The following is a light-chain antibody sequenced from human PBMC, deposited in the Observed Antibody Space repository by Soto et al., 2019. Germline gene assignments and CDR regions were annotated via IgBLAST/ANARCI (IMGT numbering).Light chain of an antibody. CDR1: QSVSGW. CDR2: DAS. V-gene: IGKV1-5*01. J-gene: IGKJ1*01. CDR3: QQYETFSGT. Sequence: IKMTQSPSTLSASVGDRVTVTCRASQSVSGWLAWYQQKPGEAPKLLIYDASALPRGVPSRFSGSGSGTKFTPTIASLQPDDFATYYCQQYETFSGTFGPGTKVDIK.